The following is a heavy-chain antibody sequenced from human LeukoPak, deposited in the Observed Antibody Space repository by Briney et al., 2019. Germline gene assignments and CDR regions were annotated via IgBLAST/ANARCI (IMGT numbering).Heavy chain of an antibody. D-gene: IGHD3-3*01. CDR3: TATEGFLEWLLYFDY. CDR2: IKSKTDGGTT. CDR1: EFAFSNAW. Sequence: GGSLRLSCAASEFAFSNAWMSWVRQAPGKGLEWVGRIKSKTDGGTTDYAAPIKGRFTISRDDSKNTLYLQMNSLKTEDTAVYYCTATEGFLEWLLYFDYWGQGSLVTISS. V-gene: IGHV3-15*01. J-gene: IGHJ4*02.